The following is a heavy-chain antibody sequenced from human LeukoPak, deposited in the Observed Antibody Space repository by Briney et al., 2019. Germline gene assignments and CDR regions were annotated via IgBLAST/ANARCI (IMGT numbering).Heavy chain of an antibody. D-gene: IGHD1-14*01. Sequence: PGGSLRLSCAASGFPFSTYWMSWVRQAPGKGLEWVANINQDGTEKYYADSVKGRFTISRDNSKNTLYLQMNSLRAEDTAVYYCAKDRMRGATLNRGYFDYWGQGTLVTVSS. CDR2: INQDGTEK. CDR3: AKDRMRGATLNRGYFDY. V-gene: IGHV3-7*01. J-gene: IGHJ4*02. CDR1: GFPFSTYW.